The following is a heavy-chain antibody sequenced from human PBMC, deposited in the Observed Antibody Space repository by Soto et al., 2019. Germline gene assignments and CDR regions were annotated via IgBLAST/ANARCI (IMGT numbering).Heavy chain of an antibody. CDR2: INSDGSST. Sequence: GGSLRLSCAASGFTFSSYWMHWVRQAPGKGLVWVSRINSDGSSTSYADSVKGRFTISRDNAKNTLYLQMNSLRAEDTAVYYCARGPLLLWFGELSLDYWGQGTLVTVSS. J-gene: IGHJ4*02. D-gene: IGHD3-10*01. CDR1: GFTFSSYW. V-gene: IGHV3-74*01. CDR3: ARGPLLLWFGELSLDY.